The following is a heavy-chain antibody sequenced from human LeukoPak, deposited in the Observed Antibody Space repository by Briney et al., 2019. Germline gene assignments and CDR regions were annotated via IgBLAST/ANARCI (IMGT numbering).Heavy chain of an antibody. J-gene: IGHJ1*01. V-gene: IGHV3-74*01. CDR1: GXTXXXYW. D-gene: IGHD6-13*01. Sequence: GXTXXXYWMHWVRHAPGKGLVWVSRINSDGSSTSYADSVKGRFTISRDNAKNTLYLQMNSLRAEDTAVYYCARVGYEGYTPWGQGTLVTVSS. CDR3: ARVGYEGYTP. CDR2: INSDGSST.